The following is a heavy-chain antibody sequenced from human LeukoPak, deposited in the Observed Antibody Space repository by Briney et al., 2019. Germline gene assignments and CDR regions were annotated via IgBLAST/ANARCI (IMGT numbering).Heavy chain of an antibody. V-gene: IGHV3-21*01. CDR2: ISSSSSYI. CDR1: GFTFSSYS. J-gene: IGHJ6*04. Sequence: GGSLRLSCAASGFTFSSYSMNWVRQGPGKGLEWVSSISSSSSYIYYADSVKGRFTISRDNAKNSLYLQMNSLRAEDTAVYYCARDTGYSSSPPGDVWGKGTTVTVSS. CDR3: ARDTGYSSSPPGDV. D-gene: IGHD6-6*01.